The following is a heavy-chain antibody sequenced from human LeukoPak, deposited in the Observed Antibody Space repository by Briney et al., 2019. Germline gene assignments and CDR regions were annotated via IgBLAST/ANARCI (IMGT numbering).Heavy chain of an antibody. Sequence: GGSLRLSCAASGFTFSDYYMTWIRQAPGKGLEWVSYISTSGSSIYYADSVKGRFTISRDNAKNSLYLQMNSLRAEDTAVYYCATPTRYGGNSALGYWGQGTLVTVSS. D-gene: IGHD4-23*01. CDR3: ATPTRYGGNSALGY. J-gene: IGHJ4*02. CDR1: GFTFSDYY. V-gene: IGHV3-11*04. CDR2: ISTSGSSI.